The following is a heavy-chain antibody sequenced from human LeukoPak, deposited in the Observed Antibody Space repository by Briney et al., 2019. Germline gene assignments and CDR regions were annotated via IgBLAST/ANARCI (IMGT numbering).Heavy chain of an antibody. D-gene: IGHD1-20*01. CDR3: ARFRDGITGTYDAFDI. CDR2: INHSGST. J-gene: IGHJ3*02. V-gene: IGHV4-34*01. Sequence: PSETLTLTCAVYGGSFSGYYWSWIRQPPGKGLEWIGEINHSGSTNYNPSLKSRVTISVDTSKNQFSLKLSSVTAADTAVYYCARFRDGITGTYDAFDIWGQGTMVTVSS. CDR1: GGSFSGYY.